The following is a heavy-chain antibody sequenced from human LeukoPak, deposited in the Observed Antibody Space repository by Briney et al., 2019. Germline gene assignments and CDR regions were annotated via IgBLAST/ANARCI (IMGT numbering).Heavy chain of an antibody. Sequence: GGTLRLSCAASGFTFSSHGMHWVRQAPGKGLEWVAVISYDGSNKYYADSVKGRFTISRDNSKNTLYLQMNSLRAEDTAVYYCAKTDGSGANYYYYMDVWGKGTTVTVSS. J-gene: IGHJ6*03. D-gene: IGHD3-10*01. CDR3: AKTDGSGANYYYYMDV. CDR1: GFTFSSHG. CDR2: ISYDGSNK. V-gene: IGHV3-30*18.